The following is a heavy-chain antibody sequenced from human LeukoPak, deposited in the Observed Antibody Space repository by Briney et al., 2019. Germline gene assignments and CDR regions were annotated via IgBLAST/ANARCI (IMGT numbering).Heavy chain of an antibody. D-gene: IGHD4-17*01. V-gene: IGHV3-48*01. Sequence: GGSLRLSCAASGFTFSSYSMNWVRQAPGKGLEWVSYISSSSSTIYYADSVKGRFTISRDNAKNSLYLQMNSLRAEDTAVYYCAGYDYGDYGSLDYWGQGTLVTVSS. CDR2: ISSSSSTI. J-gene: IGHJ4*02. CDR3: AGYDYGDYGSLDY. CDR1: GFTFSSYS.